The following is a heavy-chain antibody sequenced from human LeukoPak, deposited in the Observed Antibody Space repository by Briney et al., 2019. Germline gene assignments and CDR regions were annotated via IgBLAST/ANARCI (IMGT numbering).Heavy chain of an antibody. CDR3: ARDLGDTYGSVGDFDY. CDR2: INPSGGST. CDR1: GYTFTSYY. J-gene: IGHJ4*02. D-gene: IGHD3-10*01. Sequence: ASVKVSCKASGYTFTSYYMHWVRQAPGQGLEWMGIINPSGGSTSYAQKFQGRVTMTRDTSISTAYMELSSLRSDDTAVYYCARDLGDTYGSVGDFDYWGQGTLVTVSS. V-gene: IGHV1-46*01.